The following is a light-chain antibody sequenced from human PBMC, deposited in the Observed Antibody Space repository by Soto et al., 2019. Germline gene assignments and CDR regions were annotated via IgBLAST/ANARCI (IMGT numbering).Light chain of an antibody. CDR3: QQYGSSPLYC. J-gene: IGKJ2*03. Sequence: EIVLTQSPGTLSLSPGERATLSCRASQSVSSSYLAWYQQKPGQAPRLLIYGASSRATGIPDRFSGSGSGTDFTLTISRLEPEDFAVYYCQQYGSSPLYCFGQGTKLEIK. CDR1: QSVSSSY. CDR2: GAS. V-gene: IGKV3-20*01.